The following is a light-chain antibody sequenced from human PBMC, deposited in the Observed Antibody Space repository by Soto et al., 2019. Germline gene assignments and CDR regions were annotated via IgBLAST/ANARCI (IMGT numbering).Light chain of an antibody. CDR1: XXVXYSSNNKNY. CDR2: WAS. J-gene: IGKJ1*01. V-gene: IGKV4-1*01. CDR3: QQYYSTLTWT. Sequence: DIVMTQSPDXLXXSLGXXXXXXXXXXXXVXYSSNNKNYLAWYQQKPGQPPKLLIYWASTRESGVPDRFSGSGSGTDFTLTISSLQAEDVAVYYCQQYYSTLTWTFGQGTKVEIK.